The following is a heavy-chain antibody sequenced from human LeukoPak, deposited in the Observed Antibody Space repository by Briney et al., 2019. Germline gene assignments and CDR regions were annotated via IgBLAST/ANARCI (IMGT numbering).Heavy chain of an antibody. V-gene: IGHV1-69*05. CDR2: IIPIFGTA. J-gene: IGHJ4*02. CDR1: GGTFSSYA. D-gene: IGHD3-10*01. Sequence: SVKVSCKASGGTFSSYAISWVRQAPGQGLEWMGGIIPIFGTANYAQKFQGRVTITTDESTSTAYMELSSLRSDDTAVYYCAREESLYFDYWGQGTLVTVSS. CDR3: AREESLYFDY.